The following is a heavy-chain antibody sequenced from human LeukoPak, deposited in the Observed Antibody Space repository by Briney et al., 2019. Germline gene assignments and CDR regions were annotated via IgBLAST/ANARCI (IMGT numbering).Heavy chain of an antibody. J-gene: IGHJ6*03. D-gene: IGHD1-1*01. CDR3: ARQQLERLYYYYYMDV. Sequence: ASVKVSRKASGYTFTGYYMHWVRQAPGQGLEWMGWINPNSGGTNYAQKFQGRVTMTRDTSISTAYMELSRLRSDDTAVYYCARQQLERLYYYYYMDVWGKGTTVTVSS. CDR2: INPNSGGT. V-gene: IGHV1-2*02. CDR1: GYTFTGYY.